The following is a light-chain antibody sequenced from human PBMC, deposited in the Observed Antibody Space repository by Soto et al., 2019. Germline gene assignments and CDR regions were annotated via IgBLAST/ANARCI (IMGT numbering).Light chain of an antibody. J-gene: IGKJ3*01. CDR3: QQLNSYSIFT. V-gene: IGKV1-9*01. Sequence: DIQLTQSPSFLSASVGDRVTITCRASQGISSYLAWYQQKPGKAPKLLIFGASILQSGAASRFSGSGSGTEFTLTISSLQPEDFATYYCQQLNSYSIFTFGPGTTVDI. CDR2: GAS. CDR1: QGISSY.